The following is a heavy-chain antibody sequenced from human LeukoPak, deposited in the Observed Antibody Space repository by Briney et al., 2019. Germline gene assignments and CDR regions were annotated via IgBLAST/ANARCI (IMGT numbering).Heavy chain of an antibody. CDR1: GYSFNSYW. Sequence: LGESLKISCMGSGYSFNSYWIGWVRQMPGKGLEWMGIIYPGDSDTRYSPSFQGQVTISADKSISTAYLRWSSLKASDTAMYYCARLPGIVATIERYFDYWGQGTLVTVSS. J-gene: IGHJ4*02. CDR2: IYPGDSDT. CDR3: ARLPGIVATIERYFDY. D-gene: IGHD5-12*01. V-gene: IGHV5-51*01.